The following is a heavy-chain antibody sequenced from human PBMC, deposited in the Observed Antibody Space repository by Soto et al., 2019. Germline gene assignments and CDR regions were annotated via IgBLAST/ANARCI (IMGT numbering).Heavy chain of an antibody. V-gene: IGHV3-43*01. CDR1: GFTFDDYT. CDR2: ISWDGGST. D-gene: IGHD6-19*01. Sequence: DVQLVESWGVVVQPGGSLRLSCAASGFTFDDYTMHWVRQAPGKGLEWVSLISWDGGSTYYADSVKGRFTISRDNSKNYLYLQMNSLRTEDTALYYCAKDRNIAVAGTNDGMDVWGQGTTVTVSS. J-gene: IGHJ6*02. CDR3: AKDRNIAVAGTNDGMDV.